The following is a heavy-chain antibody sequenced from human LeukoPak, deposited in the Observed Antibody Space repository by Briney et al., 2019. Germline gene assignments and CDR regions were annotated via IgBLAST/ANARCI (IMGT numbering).Heavy chain of an antibody. D-gene: IGHD3-3*01. CDR3: ARQKTGITIFGVVTYQNWFDP. CDR2: IYTSGST. J-gene: IGHJ5*02. CDR1: GGSISSYY. Sequence: SETLSLTCTVSGGSISSYYWSWIRQPAGKGLEWIGRIYTSGSTNYNPSLKSRVTMSVDTSKNQFSLKLSSVTAADTAVYYCARQKTGITIFGVVTYQNWFDPWGQGTLVTVSS. V-gene: IGHV4-4*07.